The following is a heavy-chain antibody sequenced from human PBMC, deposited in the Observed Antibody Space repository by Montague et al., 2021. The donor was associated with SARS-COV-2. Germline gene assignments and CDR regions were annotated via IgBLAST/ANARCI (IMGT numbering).Heavy chain of an antibody. Sequence: SETLSLTCAVYGWSFSGHYWSLIRQPPGKGLEWIGEICQSGNTNYNPSLQSRVSISLDTSTNQFSLQVRSATAADTAIYYCARLGDGIVPSPILGLGPYYSTYDLDVWGKGTIVTVAS. CDR3: ARLGDGIVPSPILGLGPYYSTYDLDV. V-gene: IGHV4-34*01. CDR1: GWSFSGHY. J-gene: IGHJ6*03. D-gene: IGHD2-2*02. CDR2: ICQSGNT.